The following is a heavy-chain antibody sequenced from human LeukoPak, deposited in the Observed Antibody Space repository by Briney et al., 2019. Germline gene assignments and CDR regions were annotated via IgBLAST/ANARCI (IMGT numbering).Heavy chain of an antibody. V-gene: IGHV3-48*01. D-gene: IGHD3-22*01. CDR1: GFTFNSYT. J-gene: IGHJ6*03. Sequence: GGSLRLSCAASGFTFNSYTMNWVRQAPGQGLEWVSFISSGSDTIYYADSVKGRFTISRDNAKNSLSLQMNSLSAEDTAVYFCARTYDHTGSHYYYYMDVWGKGTTVTVSS. CDR2: ISSGSDTI. CDR3: ARTYDHTGSHYYYYMDV.